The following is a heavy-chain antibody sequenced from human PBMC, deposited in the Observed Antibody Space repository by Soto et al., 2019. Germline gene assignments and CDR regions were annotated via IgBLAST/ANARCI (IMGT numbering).Heavy chain of an antibody. Sequence: QVHLQESGPGLVKPLQTLSLTCTVSGGSISSGGYYWSWIRQHPGKGLEWIGYIYYSGSTYYNPSLKILFTISVDRSNNQFSLNLSSVTAADTAVYYCARDVRAAAPGPLDYWGQGTLVTVSS. CDR3: ARDVRAAAPGPLDY. V-gene: IGHV4-31*01. D-gene: IGHD6-13*01. J-gene: IGHJ4*02. CDR2: IYYSGST. CDR1: GGSISSGGYY.